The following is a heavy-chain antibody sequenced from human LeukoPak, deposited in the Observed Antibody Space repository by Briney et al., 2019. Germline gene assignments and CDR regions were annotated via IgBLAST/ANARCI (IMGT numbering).Heavy chain of an antibody. CDR3: ARAATYDFWSGYSNDAFDI. CDR1: GFTFISYG. D-gene: IGHD3-3*01. V-gene: IGHV3-30*03. Sequence: GGSLRLSCAASGFTFISYGMHWVRQAPGKGLEWVAVISKDGSDKKYADSVKGRFIISRDNSKNTLYLQMNSLRAEDTAVCYCARAATYDFWSGYSNDAFDIWGQGTMVTV. CDR2: ISKDGSDK. J-gene: IGHJ3*02.